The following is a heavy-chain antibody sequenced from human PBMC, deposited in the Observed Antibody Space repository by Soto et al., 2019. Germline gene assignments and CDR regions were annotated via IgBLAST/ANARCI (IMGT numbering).Heavy chain of an antibody. CDR2: ISSTTNYI. CDR1: GFTFTRYS. J-gene: IGHJ4*02. Sequence: VGSLRLSCAASGFTFTRYSMNWVRQAPGKGLEWVSCISSTTNYIYYADSMKGRFTVSRDNAKNSVYLEMNSLSAEDTAVYYCARESEDLTSNFDYWGQGTLVTVSS. V-gene: IGHV3-21*01. CDR3: ARESEDLTSNFDY.